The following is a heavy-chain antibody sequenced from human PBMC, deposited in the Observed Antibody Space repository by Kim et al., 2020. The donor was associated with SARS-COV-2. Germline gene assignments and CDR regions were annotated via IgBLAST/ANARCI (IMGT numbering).Heavy chain of an antibody. CDR3: AKNLGYDSSGYWKDF. CDR1: GFTFSNYN. D-gene: IGHD3-22*01. CDR2: ISSSSGTI. V-gene: IGHV3-48*04. J-gene: IGHJ4*02. Sequence: GGSLRLSCAASGFTFSNYNMNWVRQAPGKGLEWISYISSSSGTIYYADSVKGRFTISRDNAENSLYLQMNSLRGEDTAVYYCAKNLGYDSSGYWKDFWGQGTLVTVSS.